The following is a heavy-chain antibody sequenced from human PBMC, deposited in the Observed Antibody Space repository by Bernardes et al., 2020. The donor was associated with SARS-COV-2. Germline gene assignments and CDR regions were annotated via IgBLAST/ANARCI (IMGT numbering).Heavy chain of an antibody. Sequence: ASEKVSCKASGYTFTGYYMHWVRQAPGQGLEWMGWINPNSGGTNYAQKFQGWVTMTRDTSISTAYMELSRLRSDDTAVYYCAREDYYDSSGYYYYYGMDVWGQGTTVTVSS. J-gene: IGHJ6*02. CDR2: INPNSGGT. V-gene: IGHV1-2*04. CDR3: AREDYYDSSGYYYYYGMDV. D-gene: IGHD3-22*01. CDR1: GYTFTGYY.